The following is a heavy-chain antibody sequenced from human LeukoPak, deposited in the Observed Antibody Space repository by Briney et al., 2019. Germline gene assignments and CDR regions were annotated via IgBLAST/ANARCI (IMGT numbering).Heavy chain of an antibody. CDR1: GFTFSSYA. D-gene: IGHD6-19*01. J-gene: IGHJ6*02. Sequence: GGSLRLSCAASGFTFSSYAMSWVRQAPGKGLEWVSGISWNSGSIGYADSVKGRFTISRDNAKNSLYLQMNSLRAEDTALYYCAKETMYSSGWYGDYYYYYGMDVWGQGTTVTVSS. CDR2: ISWNSGSI. V-gene: IGHV3-9*01. CDR3: AKETMYSSGWYGDYYYYYGMDV.